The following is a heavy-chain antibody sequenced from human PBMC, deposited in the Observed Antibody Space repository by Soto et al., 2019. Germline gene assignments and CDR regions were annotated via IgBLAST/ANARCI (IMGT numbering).Heavy chain of an antibody. V-gene: IGHV4-34*01. D-gene: IGHD4-17*01. CDR3: AIDRVTVTTVGYYYYYGMDV. CDR1: GGSFSGYY. CDR2: INHSGST. J-gene: IGHJ6*02. Sequence: SETLSLTCAVYGGSFSGYYWSWIRQPPGKGLEWIGEINHSGSTNYNPSLKSRVTISVDTSKNQFSLKLSSVTAADTAVYYCAIDRVTVTTVGYYYYYGMDVWGQGTTVTVSS.